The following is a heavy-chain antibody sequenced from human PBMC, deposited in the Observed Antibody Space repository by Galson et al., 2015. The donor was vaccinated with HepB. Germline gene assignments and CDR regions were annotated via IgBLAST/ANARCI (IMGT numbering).Heavy chain of an antibody. CDR3: AREGGYIRNWLQGHHYYGLYV. CDR2: IWYDGSNK. D-gene: IGHD5-18*01. Sequence: SLRLSCAASGFTFSTYGIHWVRQAPGKGLEWVGVIWYDGSNKYYGDPVKGRFTLSRDNSKNIVYLEMNSLRDEDTAVYYCAREGGYIRNWLQGHHYYGLYVWGQGTVVPGSS. CDR1: GFTFSTYG. J-gene: IGHJ6*02. V-gene: IGHV3-33*01.